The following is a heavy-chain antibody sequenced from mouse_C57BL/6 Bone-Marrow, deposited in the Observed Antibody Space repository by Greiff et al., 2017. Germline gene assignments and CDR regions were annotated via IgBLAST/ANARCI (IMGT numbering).Heavy chain of an antibody. D-gene: IGHD1-1*01. CDR3: AREGITTVVAPYYFDY. CDR1: GYTFTDYY. Sequence: VQVVESGAELVKPGASVKISCKASGYTFTDYYINWVKQRPGQGLEWIGKIGPGSGSTYYNEKFKGKATLTADKSSSTAYMQLSSLTSEDSAVYFCAREGITTVVAPYYFDYWGQGTTLTVSS. CDR2: IGPGSGST. V-gene: IGHV1-77*01. J-gene: IGHJ2*01.